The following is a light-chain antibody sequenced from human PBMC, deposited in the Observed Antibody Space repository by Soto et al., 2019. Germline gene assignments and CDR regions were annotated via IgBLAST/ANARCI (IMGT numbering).Light chain of an antibody. CDR1: QGISSR. Sequence: IEMTQSPSSVSASVRDRVTITCRASQGISSRLAWYQQKPGKAPNLLIYSASTLQSGVPYRFSGSGSGTDFTLTISSLQPEDFATYYCQQANILPPIFGGGTKVEI. J-gene: IGKJ4*01. V-gene: IGKV1-12*01. CDR2: SAS. CDR3: QQANILPPI.